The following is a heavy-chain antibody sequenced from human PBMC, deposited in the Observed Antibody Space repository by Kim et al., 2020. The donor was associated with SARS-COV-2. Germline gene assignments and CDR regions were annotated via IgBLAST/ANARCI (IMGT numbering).Heavy chain of an antibody. J-gene: IGHJ4*02. Sequence: SVKGQINISRDNSKNTLYLQMNSRRAEDTAVYYCARGGGYCSSTSCYYSYWGQGTLVTVSS. D-gene: IGHD2-2*01. V-gene: IGHV3-53*01. CDR3: ARGGGYCSSTSCYYSY.